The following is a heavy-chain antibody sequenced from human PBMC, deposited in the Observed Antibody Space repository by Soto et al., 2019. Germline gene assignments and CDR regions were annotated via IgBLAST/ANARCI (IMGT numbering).Heavy chain of an antibody. D-gene: IGHD3-9*01. Sequence: GGSLRLSCAASGFTFSSYAMSWVRQAPGKGLEWVSAISGSGGSTYYADSVKGRFTISRDNSKNTLYLQMNSLRAEDTAVYYCAKDLGSDYDIFTGYYYYYGMDVWGQGTTVTVSS. CDR1: GFTFSSYA. CDR3: AKDLGSDYDIFTGYYYYYGMDV. V-gene: IGHV3-23*01. J-gene: IGHJ6*02. CDR2: ISGSGGST.